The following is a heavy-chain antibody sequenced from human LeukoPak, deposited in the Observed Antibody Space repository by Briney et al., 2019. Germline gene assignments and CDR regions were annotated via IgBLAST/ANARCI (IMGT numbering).Heavy chain of an antibody. J-gene: IGHJ4*02. CDR3: ATVPPYYYDRIGYNYFDY. V-gene: IGHV1-24*01. CDR2: FDPEDGET. Sequence: ASVKVSCKVSGYTLTELSMHRVRQAPGKGLEWMGGFDPEDGETIYAQKFQGRVTMTEDTSTDTAYMELSSLRSEDTAVYYCATVPPYYYDRIGYNYFDYWGQGTLVTVSS. D-gene: IGHD3-22*01. CDR1: GYTLTELS.